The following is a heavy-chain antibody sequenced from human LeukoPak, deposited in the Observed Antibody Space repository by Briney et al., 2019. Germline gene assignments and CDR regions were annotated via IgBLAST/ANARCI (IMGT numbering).Heavy chain of an antibody. D-gene: IGHD4-17*01. CDR2: INAGNGKT. J-gene: IGHJ4*02. CDR3: ARGRWTATETTYYLDY. Sequence: ASVKISCKASGYSFSDYAIQWVRQAPGQRLEWMGWINAGNGKTKYSQNFQGRGTITRDRSASTAYMELSSLRSEDTSIYYCARGRWTATETTYYLDYWGQGTLVTVSS. CDR1: GYSFSDYA. V-gene: IGHV1-3*01.